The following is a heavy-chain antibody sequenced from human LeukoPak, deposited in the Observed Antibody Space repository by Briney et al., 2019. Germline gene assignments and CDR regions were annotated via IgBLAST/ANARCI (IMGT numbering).Heavy chain of an antibody. Sequence: KPSETLSLTCTVSGGSISSSSYYWGWIRQPPGKGLEWIGSIYYSGSTYYNPSLKSRVTISVDTSKNQFSLKLSSVTAADTAVYYCARDEVGIRDFDYWGQGTLVTVSS. CDR2: IYYSGST. CDR1: GGSISSSSYY. CDR3: ARDEVGIRDFDY. J-gene: IGHJ4*02. D-gene: IGHD3-22*01. V-gene: IGHV4-39*02.